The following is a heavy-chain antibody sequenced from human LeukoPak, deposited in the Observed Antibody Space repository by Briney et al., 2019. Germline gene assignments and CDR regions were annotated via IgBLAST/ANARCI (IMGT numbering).Heavy chain of an antibody. J-gene: IGHJ4*02. Sequence: SETLSLTCAVSGGSISSSNWWSWVRPPPGKGLEWIGEIYHSGSTNYNPSLKSRVTISVDKSKNQFSLKLSSVTAADTAVYYCARVEAATTNPRFGFWGQGTLVTVSS. CDR1: GGSISSSNW. D-gene: IGHD1-1*01. CDR2: IYHSGST. CDR3: ARVEAATTNPRFGF. V-gene: IGHV4-4*02.